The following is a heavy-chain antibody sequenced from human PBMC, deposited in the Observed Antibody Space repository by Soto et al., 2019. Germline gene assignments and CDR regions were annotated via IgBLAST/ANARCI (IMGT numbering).Heavy chain of an antibody. J-gene: IGHJ4*02. CDR1: GGAISSSSYH. CDR3: ARRIIGSSIFDN. CDR2: TYYSGST. D-gene: IGHD6-6*01. Sequence: SETLSLTCTVPGGAISSSSYHWVWIRQPPGKGLEWIGQTYYSGSTHYSPSLESRVTISVDMSKNEFSLKLTSVTAADTAVYYCARRIIGSSIFDNCGQGTLVTVSS. V-gene: IGHV4-39*01.